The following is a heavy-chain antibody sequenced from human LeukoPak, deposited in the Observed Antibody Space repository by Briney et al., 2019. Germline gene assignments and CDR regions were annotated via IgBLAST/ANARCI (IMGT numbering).Heavy chain of an antibody. CDR2: INHSGST. CDR3: ARGLLRNTVTTKAFDV. J-gene: IGHJ3*01. CDR1: GGSFSGYY. V-gene: IGHV4-34*01. Sequence: SETLSLTCAVYGGSFSGYYWSWIRQPPGKGLEWIGEINHSGSTNYNPSLKSRVTISVDTSKNQFSLKLSSVTAADTAVYYCARGLLRNTVTTKAFDVWGQGTMVTVSS. D-gene: IGHD4-17*01.